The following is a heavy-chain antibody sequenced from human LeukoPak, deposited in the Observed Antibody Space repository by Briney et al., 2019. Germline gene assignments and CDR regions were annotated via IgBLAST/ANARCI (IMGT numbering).Heavy chain of an antibody. D-gene: IGHD5-18*01. J-gene: IGHJ4*02. CDR1: GFSFSSYV. Sequence: GGSLRLSCVASGFSFSSYVMNWVRQAPGTGLEWVSAISGNGGSTYYADSVKGRFTISRDNSKNTPSLQMNSLRAEDTAVYYCAKGIELWLTYFDHWSQGTLVTASS. CDR3: AKGIELWLTYFDH. V-gene: IGHV3-23*01. CDR2: ISGNGGST.